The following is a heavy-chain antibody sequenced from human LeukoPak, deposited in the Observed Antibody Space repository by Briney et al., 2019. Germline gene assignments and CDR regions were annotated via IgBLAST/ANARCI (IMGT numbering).Heavy chain of an antibody. CDR1: GFTFSSYA. CDR3: ARDPLAYYYDSSGSQPGGY. J-gene: IGHJ4*02. V-gene: IGHV3-23*01. D-gene: IGHD3-22*01. Sequence: AGGSLRLSCAASGFTFSSYAMSWVRQAPGKGLEWVSAISGSGGSTYYADSVKGRFTISRDNAKNSLYLQMNSLTDEDTAIYYCARDPLAYYYDSSGSQPGGYWGQGTLVTVSS. CDR2: ISGSGGST.